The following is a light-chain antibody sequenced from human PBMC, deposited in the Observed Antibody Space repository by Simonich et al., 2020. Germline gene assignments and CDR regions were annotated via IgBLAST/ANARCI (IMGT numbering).Light chain of an antibody. V-gene: IGLV6-57*01. J-gene: IGLJ2*01. Sequence: NFMLTQPHSVSESPGKTVTISCTRSSGRIASNYVQWYQQRPGRSPPTVIYEDNQRPSGVPDRFSGSIDSSSNSASLTISGLKTEDEADYYCQSYDSSNVVFGGGTKLTVL. CDR1: SGRIASNY. CDR3: QSYDSSNVV. CDR2: EDN.